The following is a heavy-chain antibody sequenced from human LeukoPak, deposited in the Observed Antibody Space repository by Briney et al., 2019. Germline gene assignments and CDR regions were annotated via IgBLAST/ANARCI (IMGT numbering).Heavy chain of an antibody. Sequence: SGGSLRLSCAASGFTFSSYAMSWVRQAPEKGLEWVSAISGSGGSTYYADSVKGRFTISRDNSKNTLYLQMNSLRAEDTAVYYCAKARWGFGESYWGQGTLVTVSS. D-gene: IGHD3-10*01. J-gene: IGHJ4*02. CDR2: ISGSGGST. V-gene: IGHV3-23*01. CDR1: GFTFSSYA. CDR3: AKARWGFGESY.